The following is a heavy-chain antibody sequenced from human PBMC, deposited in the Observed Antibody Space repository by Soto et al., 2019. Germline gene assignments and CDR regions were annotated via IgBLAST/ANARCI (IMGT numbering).Heavy chain of an antibody. Sequence: ASVKVSCKASGYTFTDYYMHWVRQAPGQGPEWMGIINLSGTSTSYAQKFQGRVTMTRDMSTSTVFMELSSLRSEDTAVYYCARGNSSPIGYWGQGTLVTVSS. CDR2: INLSGTST. CDR3: ARGNSSPIGY. CDR1: GYTFTDYY. D-gene: IGHD4-4*01. V-gene: IGHV1-46*01. J-gene: IGHJ4*02.